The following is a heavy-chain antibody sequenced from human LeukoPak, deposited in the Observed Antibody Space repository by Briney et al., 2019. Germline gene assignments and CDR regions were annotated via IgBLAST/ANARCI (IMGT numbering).Heavy chain of an antibody. J-gene: IGHJ4*02. CDR1: GYTFTGYY. D-gene: IGHD1-26*01. V-gene: IGHV1-2*02. CDR2: INPNSGGS. Sequence: GASVKVSCKASGYTFTGYYMHWVRQAPGQGIEWMGWINPNSGGSNYAQKFQGRVTMTRDTSISTLYMELNRLTSDDTAVYSCARDPSTKYYFDYWGQGTLVTVSP. CDR3: ARDPSTKYYFDY.